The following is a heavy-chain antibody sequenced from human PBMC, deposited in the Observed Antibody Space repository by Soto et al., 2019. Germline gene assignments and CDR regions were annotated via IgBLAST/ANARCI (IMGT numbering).Heavy chain of an antibody. V-gene: IGHV1-18*04. D-gene: IGHD3-10*01. CDR2: ISAYNGNT. CDR3: ARDRWDQGSPYMDV. J-gene: IGHJ6*03. CDR1: CYTYRIYG. Sequence: ASVKVSCKASCYTYRIYGIIWGRQAPGQGLEWMGWISAYNGNTNDAQKFQGRVTMTTDTSTSTAYMELRSLKSDDTAVYYCARDRWDQGSPYMDVWGTGTTVTVSS.